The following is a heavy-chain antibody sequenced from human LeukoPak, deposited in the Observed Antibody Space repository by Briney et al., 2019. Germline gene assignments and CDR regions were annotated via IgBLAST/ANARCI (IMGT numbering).Heavy chain of an antibody. CDR2: ISSSSYI. D-gene: IGHD3-22*01. V-gene: IGHV3-21*01. Sequence: GGSLRLSCAASGFTFSSYSMNWVRQAPGKGLEWVSSISSSSYIYYADSVKGRFTISRDNAKNSLYLQMNSLRAEDTAVYYCASTTPFNYYDSSGYYPDVHYWGQGTLVTVSS. CDR1: GFTFSSYS. CDR3: ASTTPFNYYDSSGYYPDVHY. J-gene: IGHJ4*02.